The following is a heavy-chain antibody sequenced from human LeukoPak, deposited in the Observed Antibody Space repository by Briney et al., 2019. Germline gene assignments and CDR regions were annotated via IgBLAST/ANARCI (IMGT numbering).Heavy chain of an antibody. CDR2: INHSGST. CDR1: GGSFSGYY. Sequence: PSETLSLTCAVYGGSFSGYYWSWIRQPPGKGLEWIGEINHSGSTNYNPSLKSRVTISVDTSKNQFSLKLSSVTAADTAVYYCARGAQDIVVVPAAIPTAHGKNYYYYMDVWGKGTTVTVSS. D-gene: IGHD2-2*02. V-gene: IGHV4-34*01. CDR3: ARGAQDIVVVPAAIPTAHGKNYYYYMDV. J-gene: IGHJ6*03.